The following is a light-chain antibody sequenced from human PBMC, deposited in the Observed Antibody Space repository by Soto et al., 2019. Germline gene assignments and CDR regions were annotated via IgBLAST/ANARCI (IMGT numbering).Light chain of an antibody. CDR1: SSDVGAYKY. V-gene: IGLV2-8*01. J-gene: IGLJ3*02. CDR3: TSYVGNDIWV. Sequence: QSALTQPPSASGSPGQSVTISCTGTSSDVGAYKYVSWYQQYPGKAPKLMIYEVTKRPSGVPDRFSGSKSGNTASLTVSGLQAEDEADYYCTSYVGNDIWVFGGGIKLTV. CDR2: EVT.